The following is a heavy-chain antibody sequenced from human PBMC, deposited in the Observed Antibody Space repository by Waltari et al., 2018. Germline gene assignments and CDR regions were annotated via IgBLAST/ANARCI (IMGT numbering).Heavy chain of an antibody. D-gene: IGHD3-22*01. CDR2: VSGNGATT. V-gene: IGHV3-23*04. Sequence: EVQLVDSGGDLVHPGGSLRLSCAASGFMFSNYARTWVRQAPGKGLEWGSSVSGNGATTYYADSVRGRFTISRDNSENTLYLQMDRLRADDTAVYYCAKDFDTSGYFPLGSWGQGTLVTVSS. CDR3: AKDFDTSGYFPLGS. CDR1: GFMFSNYA. J-gene: IGHJ5*02.